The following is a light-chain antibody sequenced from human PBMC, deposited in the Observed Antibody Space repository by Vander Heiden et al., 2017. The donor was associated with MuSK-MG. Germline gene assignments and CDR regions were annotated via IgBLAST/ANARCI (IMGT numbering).Light chain of an antibody. CDR3: QAWDSSTVV. J-gene: IGLJ2*01. V-gene: IGLV3-1*01. CDR1: KLGEKY. CDR2: QDS. Sequence: SSHVTQPPSLSGSPGQTDSITCSGDKLGEKYACWYQQKPGQSPVLVIYQDSKRPSGIPERFSGSNSGNTATLTISGTQAMDEADYYCQAWDSSTVVFGGGTKLTVL.